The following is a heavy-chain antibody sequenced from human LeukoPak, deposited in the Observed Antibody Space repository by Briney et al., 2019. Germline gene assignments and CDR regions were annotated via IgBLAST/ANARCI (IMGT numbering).Heavy chain of an antibody. Sequence: SETLSVTCTVSGGSISSYYWSWIRQPPGKGLEWIGYIYYSGSTNYNPSLKSRVTISVDTSKNQFSLKLSSVTAADTAVYYCARVRAVANYFDYWGQGTLVTVSS. J-gene: IGHJ4*02. V-gene: IGHV4-59*01. D-gene: IGHD6-19*01. CDR2: IYYSGST. CDR1: GGSISSYY. CDR3: ARVRAVANYFDY.